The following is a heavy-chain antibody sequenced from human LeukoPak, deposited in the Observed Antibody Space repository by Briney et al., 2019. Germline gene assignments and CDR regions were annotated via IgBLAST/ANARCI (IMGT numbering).Heavy chain of an antibody. Sequence: GGSLRLSCAASGFTVSSNYMSWVRQAPGKGLEWVSVIYSGGSTYYADSVKGRLTISRDNSKNTLYLQMNSLRAEDTAVYYCARDSQAGIAAAGTPLDYWGQGTLVTVSS. CDR3: ARDSQAGIAAAGTPLDY. CDR1: GFTVSSNY. J-gene: IGHJ4*02. D-gene: IGHD6-13*01. V-gene: IGHV3-53*05. CDR2: IYSGGST.